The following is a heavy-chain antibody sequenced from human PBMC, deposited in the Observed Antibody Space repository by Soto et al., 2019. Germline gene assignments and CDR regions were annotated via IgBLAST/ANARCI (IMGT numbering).Heavy chain of an antibody. D-gene: IGHD2-15*01. V-gene: IGHV4-31*03. Sequence: QVQLQESGPGLVKPSQTLSLTCTVSGGSISSGGYYWSWIRQHPGKGLEWIGYIYYSGSTYYNPSLKSRVTISVDSSKYQFPLKRSSVPAADTAVYYCARYRNRSFASYNWFDPWSQGTLVAVSS. CDR2: IYYSGST. CDR3: ARYRNRSFASYNWFDP. CDR1: GGSISSGGYY. J-gene: IGHJ5*02.